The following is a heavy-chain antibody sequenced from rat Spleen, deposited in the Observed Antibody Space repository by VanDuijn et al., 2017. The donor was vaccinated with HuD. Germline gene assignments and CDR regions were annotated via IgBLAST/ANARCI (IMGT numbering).Heavy chain of an antibody. V-gene: IGHV5-27*01. J-gene: IGHJ2*01. D-gene: IGHD1-6*01. CDR2: ISTRGGST. CDR1: GFIFGDFY. Sequence: EVQLVEAGGDLVQPGRSLKLSCAASGFIFGDFYMAWVRQAPTKGLEWVATISTRGGSTYYRSSVKGRFTISRDNAKSTLYLQMGSLRSEDTATYYCTTYSDYATSPFAFWGRGVMVTVSS. CDR3: TTYSDYATSPFAF.